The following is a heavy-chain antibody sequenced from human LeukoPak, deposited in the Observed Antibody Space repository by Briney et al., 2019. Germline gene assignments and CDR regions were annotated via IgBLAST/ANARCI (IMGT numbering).Heavy chain of an antibody. V-gene: IGHV3-23*01. CDR1: GFTFSSYA. CDR3: AKFPIRITMIVVHY. D-gene: IGHD3-22*01. CDR2: ISGSGGSI. Sequence: GGSLRLSCAASGFTFSSYAMSWVRQAPGKGLEWVSAISGSGGSIYYADSVKGRFTISRDNSKNTLYLQMNSLRAEDTAVYYCAKFPIRITMIVVHYWGQGTLVTVSS. J-gene: IGHJ4*02.